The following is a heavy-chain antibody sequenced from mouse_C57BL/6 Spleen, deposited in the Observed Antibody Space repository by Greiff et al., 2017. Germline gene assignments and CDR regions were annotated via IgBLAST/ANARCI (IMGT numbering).Heavy chain of an antibody. D-gene: IGHD2-2*01. CDR3: ARGVTTGYYFDY. J-gene: IGHJ2*01. V-gene: IGHV5-17*01. CDR2: ISSGSSTI. Sequence: EVKVVESGGGLVKPGGSLKLSCAASGFTFSDYGMHWVRQAPEKGLEWVAYISSGSSTIYYADTVKGRFTISRDNAKNTLFLQMTSLRSEDTAMYYCARGVTTGYYFDYWGQGTTLTVSS. CDR1: GFTFSDYG.